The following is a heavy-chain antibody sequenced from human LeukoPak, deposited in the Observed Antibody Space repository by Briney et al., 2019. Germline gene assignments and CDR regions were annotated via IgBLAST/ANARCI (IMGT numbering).Heavy chain of an antibody. CDR1: GFTFSSYW. Sequence: PGGSLRLSCAASGFTFSSYWMHWVRQALGKGLVWVSRINSDGSSTSYADSVKGRFTISRDNAKNTLYLQMNSLRAEDTAVYYCARVRRRTGYSSFDYWGQGTLVTVSS. D-gene: IGHD3/OR15-3a*01. CDR3: ARVRRRTGYSSFDY. J-gene: IGHJ4*02. CDR2: INSDGSST. V-gene: IGHV3-74*01.